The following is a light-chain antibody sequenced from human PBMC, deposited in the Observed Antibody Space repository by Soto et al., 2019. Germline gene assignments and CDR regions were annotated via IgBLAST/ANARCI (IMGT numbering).Light chain of an antibody. CDR3: SAWDNSLNGYV. Sequence: QSVLTQPLSASASPGQRVTISCSGGSSNIGSNTVAWYQQLPGTAPPRLIFTAGQRPSGVPGRFSGSKSGTSASLAISGLQSEDEGDYYRSAWDNSLNGYVFGPGTKVTVL. CDR1: SSNIGSNT. CDR2: TAG. J-gene: IGLJ1*01. V-gene: IGLV1-44*01.